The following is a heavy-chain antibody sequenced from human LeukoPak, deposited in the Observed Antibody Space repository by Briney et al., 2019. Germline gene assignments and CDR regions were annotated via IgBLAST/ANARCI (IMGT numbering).Heavy chain of an antibody. V-gene: IGHV3-53*05. D-gene: IGHD6-19*01. CDR2: IYSGGKT. CDR1: GFTVSSNY. J-gene: IGHJ4*02. Sequence: GGSLRLSCAASGFTVSSNYMSWVRQAPGKGLEWVSVIYSGGKTFYADSVKGRFTISRDNSKNTLYLQVNSLRPEDTAVYYCAKDPSSVWYYFDYWGQGTLVTVSS. CDR3: AKDPSSVWYYFDY.